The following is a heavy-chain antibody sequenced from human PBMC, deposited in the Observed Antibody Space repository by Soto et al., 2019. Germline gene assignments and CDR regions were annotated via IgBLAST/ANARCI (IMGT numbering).Heavy chain of an antibody. Sequence: EVQLVESGGNVLQPGGSLRLSCAASGFISSSYWMHWVRQAPVKGLVWVSRINRDGSRTDYAAPVKGRFVVSRDNAKNTVLLQKNSLRADDTAVYYCARGVNGYYYVDYWGQGTLVTVSS. CDR2: INRDGSRT. CDR1: GFISSSYW. V-gene: IGHV3-74*01. CDR3: ARGVNGYYYVDY. J-gene: IGHJ4*02. D-gene: IGHD2-8*01.